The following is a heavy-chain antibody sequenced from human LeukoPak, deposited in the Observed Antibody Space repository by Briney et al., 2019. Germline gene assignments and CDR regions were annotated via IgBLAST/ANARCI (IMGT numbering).Heavy chain of an antibody. V-gene: IGHV3-48*01. Sequence: GGSLRLSCAASGFTFISYSMNWVRPAPGKGLEWVSYISRSSSTIYYADSVKGRFTVSRDNSKNTLYLQMNSLRAEDTAVYYCVRGAYSSSWLNFDYWGQGTLVTVSS. CDR1: GFTFISYS. J-gene: IGHJ4*02. CDR3: VRGAYSSSWLNFDY. D-gene: IGHD6-13*01. CDR2: ISRSSSTI.